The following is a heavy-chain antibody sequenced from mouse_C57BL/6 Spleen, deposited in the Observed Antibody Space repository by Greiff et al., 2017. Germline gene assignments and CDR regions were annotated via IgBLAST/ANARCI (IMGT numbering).Heavy chain of an antibody. V-gene: IGHV1-55*01. J-gene: IGHJ4*01. D-gene: IGHD1-1*01. CDR1: GYTFTSYW. CDR3: ARSFYYGSSYAMDY. CDR2: IYPGSGST. Sequence: QVQLKQPGAELVKPGASVKMSCKASGYTFTSYWITWVKQRPGQGLEWIGDIYPGSGSTNYNEKLKGKATLTVDTSSSTAYMQLSSLTSEDAAVYYCARSFYYGSSYAMDYWGQVTSVTVSS.